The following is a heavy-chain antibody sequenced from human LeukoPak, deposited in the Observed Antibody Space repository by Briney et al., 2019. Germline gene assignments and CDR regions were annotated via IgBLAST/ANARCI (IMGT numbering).Heavy chain of an antibody. J-gene: IGHJ4*02. D-gene: IGHD6-19*01. CDR1: GYTFTGYC. Sequence: ASVKVSCKASGYTFTGYCMHWVRQAPGQGLEWMGGIIPIFGTANYAQKFQGRVTITADESTSTAYMELSSLRSEDTAVYYCARGKEWLPYGDYWGQGTLVTVSS. V-gene: IGHV1-69*13. CDR2: IIPIFGTA. CDR3: ARGKEWLPYGDY.